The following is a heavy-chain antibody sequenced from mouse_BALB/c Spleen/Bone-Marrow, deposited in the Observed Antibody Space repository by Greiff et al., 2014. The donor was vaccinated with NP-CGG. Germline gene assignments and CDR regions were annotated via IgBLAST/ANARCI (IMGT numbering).Heavy chain of an antibody. D-gene: IGHD2-12*01. Sequence: QVQLQESGAELVKPGASVKLSCKASGYTFTSYYMCWVKQRPGQGLVWIGEINPSNGGTNFNEKFKSKATLTVDKSSGTAYMSLSSLTSEDSAVYYCTRSRRAMDHWGQGTSVTVSS. CDR2: INPSNGGT. V-gene: IGHV1S81*02. J-gene: IGHJ4*01. CDR1: GYTFTSYY. CDR3: TRSRRAMDH.